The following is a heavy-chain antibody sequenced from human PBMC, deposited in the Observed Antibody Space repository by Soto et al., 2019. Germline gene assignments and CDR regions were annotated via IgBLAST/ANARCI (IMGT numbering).Heavy chain of an antibody. CDR2: INPSGGST. Sequence: ASLKVSCKASGYTFTRYYMHWVRQAPGQGLEWMGIINPSGGSTSYAQKFQGRVTMTRDTSTSTVYMELSSLRSEDTAVYYCAKTGYRSYYFDYWGQGTLVTSPQ. V-gene: IGHV1-46*01. CDR3: AKTGYRSYYFDY. D-gene: IGHD6-13*01. CDR1: GYTFTRYY. J-gene: IGHJ4*02.